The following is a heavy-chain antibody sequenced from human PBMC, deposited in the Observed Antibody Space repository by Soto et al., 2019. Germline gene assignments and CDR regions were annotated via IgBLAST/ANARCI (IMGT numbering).Heavy chain of an antibody. V-gene: IGHV4-59*11. J-gene: IGHJ4*02. CDR1: GGSISSHY. CDR3: ASQPWLLYFDY. CDR2: IYYSGRT. D-gene: IGHD6-19*01. Sequence: QVQLQESGPGLVKPSETLSLTCTVSGGSISSHYWSWIRQPPGKGLEWIGYIYYSGRTNYNPSLRSRATISLDTSKNQFSLKLSSVTAADTAVYYCASQPWLLYFDYWGQGTLVTVSS.